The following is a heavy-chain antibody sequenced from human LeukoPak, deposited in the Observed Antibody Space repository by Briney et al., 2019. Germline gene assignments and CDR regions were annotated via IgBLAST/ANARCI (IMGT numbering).Heavy chain of an antibody. Sequence: GGSLRLSCAASGFTFDDYAMHWVRHAPGKGLEWDSGISWNSGSIGYADSVKGRFTISRDNAKNSLYLQMNSLRAEDTALYYCAKDYYDYVWGSYRNAPDYWGQGTLVTVSS. D-gene: IGHD3-16*02. CDR1: GFTFDDYA. CDR3: AKDYYDYVWGSYRNAPDY. V-gene: IGHV3-9*01. J-gene: IGHJ4*02. CDR2: ISWNSGSI.